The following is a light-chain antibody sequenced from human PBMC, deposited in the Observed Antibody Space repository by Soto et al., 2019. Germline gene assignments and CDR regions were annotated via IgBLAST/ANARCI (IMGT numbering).Light chain of an antibody. CDR1: QRVSSN. Sequence: EVVMTQSPATLSVSPGERATLSCRASQRVSSNLAWYQQKPGQAPRLLIYGASTRATGIPARFSGSGSGTDFTLTISRLEPEDFAVYYCQQYGSSGTFGQGTKVDTK. CDR2: GAS. CDR3: QQYGSSGT. J-gene: IGKJ1*01. V-gene: IGKV3-15*01.